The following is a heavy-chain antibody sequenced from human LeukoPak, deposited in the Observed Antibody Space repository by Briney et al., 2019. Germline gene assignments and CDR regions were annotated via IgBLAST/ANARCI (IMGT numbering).Heavy chain of an antibody. CDR3: ATAAVTSGLDY. CDR2: IYPGDSDI. D-gene: IGHD2-2*01. J-gene: IGHJ4*02. CDR1: GFYFTTYW. V-gene: IGHV5-51*01. Sequence: GESLKISCQGSGFYFTTYWIGWVRQMPGKGLEWVGLIYPGDSDIRYSPSFQGQVTISADKSISTAYLQWRSLKASDTAMYYCATAAVTSGLDYWGQGTLVAVSS.